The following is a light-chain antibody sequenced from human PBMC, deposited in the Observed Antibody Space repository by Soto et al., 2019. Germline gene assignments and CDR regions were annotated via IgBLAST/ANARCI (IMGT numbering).Light chain of an antibody. CDR1: RMDVGGYDY. V-gene: IGLV2-11*01. Sequence: QSVLTQPRSVSASPGQTVTISCTGTRMDVGGYDYVSWYQQHPGKAPKIMIYDVTKRPSGVPDRLSGSKSGYTASLTISGLQADDEADYYCFSYAGREKIVVVGGGTKVTVL. CDR3: FSYAGREKIVV. CDR2: DVT. J-gene: IGLJ2*01.